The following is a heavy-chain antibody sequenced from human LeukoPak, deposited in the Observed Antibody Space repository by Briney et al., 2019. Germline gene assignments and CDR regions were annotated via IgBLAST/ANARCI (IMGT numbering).Heavy chain of an antibody. J-gene: IGHJ4*02. D-gene: IGHD2-2*01. Sequence: SGPTLVNPTQTHTLTCTFSWFPLSTNDVGVGWIRQPPGEALEWLALIYWDDDKRCSPSQKSRLTITKDTSKNQVVLTMANMDPADTATYYCPISKYCSTDFDNWGQGTLVTVSS. CDR1: WFPLSTNDVG. V-gene: IGHV2-5*02. CDR3: PISKYCSTDFDN. CDR2: IYWDDDK.